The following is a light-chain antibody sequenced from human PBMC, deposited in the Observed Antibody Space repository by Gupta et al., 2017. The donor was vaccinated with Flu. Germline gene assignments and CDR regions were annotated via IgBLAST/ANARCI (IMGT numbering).Light chain of an antibody. Sequence: GGKVSISCQASQDITKNLNWFQQKSGRPPKLLIYDASKLQSGVPSRFSGSGSGTLFTLTLNNVQPEDGASYFCQQGDNLPYTFGQGTILEIK. CDR2: DAS. CDR1: QDITKN. V-gene: IGKV1-33*01. CDR3: QQGDNLPYT. J-gene: IGKJ2*01.